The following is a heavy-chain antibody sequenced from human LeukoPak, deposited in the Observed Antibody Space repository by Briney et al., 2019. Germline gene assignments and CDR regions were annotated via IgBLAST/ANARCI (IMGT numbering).Heavy chain of an antibody. D-gene: IGHD6-19*01. V-gene: IGHV3-21*01. CDR1: GFTFSSYS. CDR2: ISSSSSYI. J-gene: IGHJ4*02. CDR3: ARSANYGYSSGWYDPLGYFDY. Sequence: GGSLRLSCAASGFTFSSYSMNWVRQAPGKGLEWVSSISSSSSYIYYADSVKGRFTISRDNAKNSLYLQVNSLRAEDTAVYYCARSANYGYSSGWYDPLGYFDYWGQGTLVTVSS.